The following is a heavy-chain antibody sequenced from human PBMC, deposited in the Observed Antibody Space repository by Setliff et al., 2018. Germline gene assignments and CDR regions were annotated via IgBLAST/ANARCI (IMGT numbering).Heavy chain of an antibody. D-gene: IGHD3-3*01. CDR1: GYTFTGYY. CDR2: INTGNANT. V-gene: IGHV1-3*04. CDR3: ARSPPTSTYYDFWSGYSYYFDY. Sequence: GASVKVSCKASGYTFTGYYMHWVRQAPGQGLEWMGWINTGNANTKYSQKFQGRVTITRDASASTAYMELSSLRSEDTAVYYCARSPPTSTYYDFWSGYSYYFDYWGQGTLVTVSS. J-gene: IGHJ4*02.